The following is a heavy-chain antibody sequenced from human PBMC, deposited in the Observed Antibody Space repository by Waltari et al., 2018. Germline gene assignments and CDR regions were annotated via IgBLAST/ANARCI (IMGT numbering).Heavy chain of an antibody. CDR2: IYYTGST. D-gene: IGHD1-26*01. Sequence: QVQLQESGPGLVQPSQTLSLTCTVSGGSISSADYYWSWIRQHPTKGLEWIGYIYYTGSTYYNPSLKSRVTISVDTSKTQFSLKLSSVTAADTAVYYCARSGQSGGWFDPWGQGTLVTVSS. V-gene: IGHV4-31*03. CDR1: GGSISSADYY. CDR3: ARSGQSGGWFDP. J-gene: IGHJ5*02.